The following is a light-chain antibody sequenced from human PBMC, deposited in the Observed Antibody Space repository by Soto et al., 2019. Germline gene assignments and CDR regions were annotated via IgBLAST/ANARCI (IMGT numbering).Light chain of an antibody. CDR2: DAS. V-gene: IGLV2-14*03. CDR1: SSDVGGYDY. Sequence: QSALTQPASVSGSPGQSITISCTGTSSDVGGYDYVSWYQHHPGEAPKLMIYDASNRPSGVSNRFSGSKSGNTASLTISGLQAEDEADYYCSSHTSTSTPPYVFGTGTKLTVL. J-gene: IGLJ1*01. CDR3: SSHTSTSTPPYV.